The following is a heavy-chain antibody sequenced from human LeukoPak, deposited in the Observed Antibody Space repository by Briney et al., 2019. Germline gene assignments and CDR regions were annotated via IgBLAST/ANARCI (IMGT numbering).Heavy chain of an antibody. J-gene: IGHJ4*02. Sequence: GGSLRLSCAASGLTFSSYWMSWVRQAPGKGLERLANIKQDGSEKYYVDSVKGRFTISRDNARNSLYLQMNSLRAEDTAIYYCASGRQLGYWGQGTLVTVSS. D-gene: IGHD3-16*01. CDR3: ASGRQLGY. CDR1: GLTFSSYW. V-gene: IGHV3-7*01. CDR2: IKQDGSEK.